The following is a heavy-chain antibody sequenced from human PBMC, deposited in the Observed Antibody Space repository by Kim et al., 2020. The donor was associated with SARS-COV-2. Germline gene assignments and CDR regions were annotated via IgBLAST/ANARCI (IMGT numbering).Heavy chain of an antibody. J-gene: IGHJ6*03. CDR2: INSDGSRT. Sequence: GGSLRLSCAASGFTFSTYWMYWVRQAPGKGLVWVSHINSDGSRTNYADSVKGRFTISRDNAKNTLYLQMNSLRAEDTAVYYCARASSTSCPGYYMDVWGKGTRVTVSS. D-gene: IGHD2-2*01. CDR1: GFTFSTYW. V-gene: IGHV3-74*01. CDR3: ARASSTSCPGYYMDV.